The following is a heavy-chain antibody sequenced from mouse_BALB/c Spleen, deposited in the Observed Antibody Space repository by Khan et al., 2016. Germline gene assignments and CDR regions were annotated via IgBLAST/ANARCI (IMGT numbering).Heavy chain of an antibody. J-gene: IGHJ4*01. Sequence: EVQLVESGGGLVQPKGSLKLSCAASGFNFNTYAMNWVRQAPGKGLEWVARIRSKSNNYATYYADSVKDRFTISRDDSPSMLSLQINNVKTEDTDRYYCGSYGRGAMDYWGQGTSVTVSS. CDR2: IRSKSNNYAT. V-gene: IGHV10-1*02. CDR1: GFNFNTYA. CDR3: GSYGRGAMDY. D-gene: IGHD2-1*01.